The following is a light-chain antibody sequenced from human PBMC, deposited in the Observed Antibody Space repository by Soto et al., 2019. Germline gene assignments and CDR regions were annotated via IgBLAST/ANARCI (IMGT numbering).Light chain of an antibody. J-gene: IGKJ1*01. V-gene: IGKV3-15*01. CDR2: GAS. CDR1: QSVSSN. Sequence: EIVMTQSPATLSVSPGERATLSCRASQSVSSNLAWYQQKPGQAPRLLIYGASTRATGIPARFSGSGSGTEFTLTISSLQSEDFAVYYYQQYNNWPLPFGQGTKVEIK. CDR3: QQYNNWPLP.